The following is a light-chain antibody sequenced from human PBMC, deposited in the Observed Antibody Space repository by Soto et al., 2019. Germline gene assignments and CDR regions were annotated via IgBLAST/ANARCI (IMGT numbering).Light chain of an antibody. V-gene: IGLV1-51*01. CDR1: SSNIGNKY. CDR3: GTWDSSLSAGV. Sequence: QSVLTQPPSVSAAPGQKVTISCSGSSSNIGNKYVSWYQQLPGTAPKFLIYDNNKRPSGIPDRFSGSKSGTSATLGITGLQTGDEADYYCGTWDSSLSAGVFGGGTKLTVL. J-gene: IGLJ2*01. CDR2: DNN.